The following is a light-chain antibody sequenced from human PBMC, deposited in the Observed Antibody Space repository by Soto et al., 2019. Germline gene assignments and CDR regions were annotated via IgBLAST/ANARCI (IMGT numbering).Light chain of an antibody. J-gene: IGKJ1*01. CDR2: AAS. CDR1: QSINIY. Sequence: DIQMTQSPSSLSASVGDRVTLTCRASQSINIYLNWYRQKPGKAPNLLIYAASTLQSGVPSRFSGGGSGTDFTLTISSLQPDDFATYYCQQYNSYSGTFGQGTQVDIK. V-gene: IGKV1-39*01. CDR3: QQYNSYSGT.